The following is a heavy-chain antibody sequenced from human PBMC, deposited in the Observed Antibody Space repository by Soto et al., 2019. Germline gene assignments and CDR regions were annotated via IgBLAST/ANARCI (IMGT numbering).Heavy chain of an antibody. V-gene: IGHV4-31*03. CDR1: GGSISSGGYY. CDR3: ARVLGDYGRNWFDP. Sequence: PSETLSLTCTVSGGSISSGGYYWSWIRQHPGKGLEWIGYIYYSGSTYYNPSLKSRVTISVDTSKNQFSLKLSSVTAADTAVYYCARVLGDYGRNWFDPWGQGTLVTVSS. J-gene: IGHJ5*02. CDR2: IYYSGST. D-gene: IGHD4-17*01.